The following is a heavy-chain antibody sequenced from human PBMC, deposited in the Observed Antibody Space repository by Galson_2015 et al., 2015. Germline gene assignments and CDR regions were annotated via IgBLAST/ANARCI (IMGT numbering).Heavy chain of an antibody. CDR1: GYTFTSYG. CDR2: IRAYNGNT. J-gene: IGHJ3*02. D-gene: IGHD1-26*01. Sequence: SVKVSCKASGYTFTSYGINWVRQAPGQGLEWMGWIRAYNGNTKYTQNLKGRVTMTTDTSTGTAYMELRSLRSDDTAVYYCARDRVSKSIVGIRYDYFDIWGQGTMVTVSS. CDR3: ARDRVSKSIVGIRYDYFDI. V-gene: IGHV1-18*04.